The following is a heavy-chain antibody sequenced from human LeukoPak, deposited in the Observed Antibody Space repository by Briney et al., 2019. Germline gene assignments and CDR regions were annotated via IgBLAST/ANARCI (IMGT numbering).Heavy chain of an antibody. V-gene: IGHV4-59*01. D-gene: IGHD3-16*01. CDR1: GGSINNCF. CDR2: ISYSGST. Sequence: PSETLSLTCAVSGGSINNCFWSWIRQPPGKGLEWIGYISYSGSTNYNPSLKSRVTISVDTSKNQFSLKLNSVTTADTAVYYCARDNYGGVTKFDPWGQGTLVTVSS. J-gene: IGHJ5*02. CDR3: ARDNYGGVTKFDP.